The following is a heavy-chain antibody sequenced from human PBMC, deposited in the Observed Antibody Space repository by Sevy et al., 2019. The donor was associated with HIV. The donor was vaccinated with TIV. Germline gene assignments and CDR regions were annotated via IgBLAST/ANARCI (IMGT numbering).Heavy chain of an antibody. Sequence: GGSLGLSCAASGFTFSNYNMNWVRQAPGKGLEWVSFISFMSNYIYYGDSVKGRFTISRDNAKNSVYLQMNSLRAEDTAVYYCARGLVNWDGMDVWGQGTTVTVSS. D-gene: IGHD7-27*01. CDR3: ARGLVNWDGMDV. CDR2: ISFMSNYI. CDR1: GFTFSNYN. V-gene: IGHV3-21*01. J-gene: IGHJ6*02.